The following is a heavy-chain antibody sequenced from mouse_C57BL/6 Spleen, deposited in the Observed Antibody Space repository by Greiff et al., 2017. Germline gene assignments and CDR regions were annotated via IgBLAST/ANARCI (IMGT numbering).Heavy chain of an antibody. CDR3: ARYGYYFDY. V-gene: IGHV1-55*01. D-gene: IGHD2-2*01. CDR2: LYPGSGST. J-gene: IGHJ2*01. CDR1: GYTFTSYW. Sequence: VQLQQPGAELVKPGASVKMSCKASGYTFTSYWITWVKQRPGQGLEWIGDLYPGSGSTNYNEKFKSKATLTVDTSSSTAYMQLSSLTSADSAVYYCARYGYYFDYWGQGTTLTVAS.